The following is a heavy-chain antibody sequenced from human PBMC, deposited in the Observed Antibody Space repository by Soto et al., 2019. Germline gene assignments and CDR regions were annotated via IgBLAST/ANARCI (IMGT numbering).Heavy chain of an antibody. CDR1: GGTFSSYA. D-gene: IGHD2-2*01. CDR2: IIPISETT. CDR3: ARSQGSSTSLEIYYYYYYGMDV. V-gene: IGHV1-69*01. Sequence: QVQLVQSGAEVKKPGSSVKVSCKASGGTFSSYAISWVRQAPVQGLEWMGGIIPISETTNYAQKFQGRVTITADESKSTAYMELSSLRSEDTAVYYCARSQGSSTSLEIYYYYYYGMDVWGQWTTVTVSS. J-gene: IGHJ6*02.